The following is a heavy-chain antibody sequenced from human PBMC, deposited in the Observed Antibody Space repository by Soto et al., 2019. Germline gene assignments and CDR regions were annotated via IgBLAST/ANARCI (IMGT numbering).Heavy chain of an antibody. Sequence: PGGALRLSCAAAGFTFSSYAMSWVRQAPGKGLEWVSAISGSGGSTYYADSVKGRFTISRDNSKNTLYLQMNSLRAEDTAVYYCAKDVPNYDFWSGYYTGSTGVGDPGGSDPWGQGTLVTVSS. J-gene: IGHJ5*02. CDR2: ISGSGGST. D-gene: IGHD3-3*01. CDR3: AKDVPNYDFWSGYYTGSTGVGDPGGSDP. V-gene: IGHV3-23*01. CDR1: GFTFSSYA.